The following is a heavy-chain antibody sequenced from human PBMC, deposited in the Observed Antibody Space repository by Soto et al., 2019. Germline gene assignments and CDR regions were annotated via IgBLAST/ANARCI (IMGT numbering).Heavy chain of an antibody. CDR2: IRSKAYGGTT. V-gene: IGHV3-49*03. Sequence: PGGSLRLSCTASGFTFGDYAMSWFRQAPGMGLEWVGFIRSKAYGGTTEYAASVKGRFTISRDDSKSIAYLQMNSLKTEDTAVYYCTIESRIAVAALNPFFDYWGQGTLVTVSS. CDR1: GFTFGDYA. D-gene: IGHD6-19*01. J-gene: IGHJ4*02. CDR3: TIESRIAVAALNPFFDY.